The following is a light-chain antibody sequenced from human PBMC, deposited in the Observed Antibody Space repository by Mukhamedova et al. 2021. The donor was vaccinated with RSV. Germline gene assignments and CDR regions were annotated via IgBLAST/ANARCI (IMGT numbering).Light chain of an antibody. V-gene: IGLV2-14*01. J-gene: IGLJ3*02. CDR1: NAEYMGGYNY. Sequence: SSNMSSSGINAEYMGGYNYVSWYQQHAHRAPKLIIYEVSDRPSGVSSRFSGSKSGNTASLTISGLQAEDEAMYFCSSYTDSSTLVFGGGTRLTVL. CDR3: SSYTDSSTLV. CDR2: EVS.